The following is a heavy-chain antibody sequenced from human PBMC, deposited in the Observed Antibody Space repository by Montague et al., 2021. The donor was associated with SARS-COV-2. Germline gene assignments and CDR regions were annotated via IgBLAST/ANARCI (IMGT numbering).Heavy chain of an antibody. CDR2: IFYSGST. V-gene: IGHV4-39*01. D-gene: IGHD3-10*01. Sequence: SETLSLTCTVSGGSISSSSYYWGWIRQPPGKGLEWIGSIFYSGSTDYSPSLKSRVTISVDTFKNQFSLKLSSVTAADTAVYYCASMVRAQVYYFDYWGQGTLVTVSS. CDR1: GGSISSSSYY. CDR3: ASMVRAQVYYFDY. J-gene: IGHJ4*02.